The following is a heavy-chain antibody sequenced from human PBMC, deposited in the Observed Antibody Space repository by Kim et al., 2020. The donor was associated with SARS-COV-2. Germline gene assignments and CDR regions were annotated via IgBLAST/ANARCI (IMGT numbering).Heavy chain of an antibody. D-gene: IGHD3-22*01. Sequence: GGSLRLSCAASGFTFSSYAMNWVRQAPGKGLEWVSGISDSGVSTYYADSVKGRFTISRDNSKTTLYLQMDNLRAEDTAVYYCAKGRHSDNYFFDHWGQGTLVTVSS. V-gene: IGHV3-23*01. J-gene: IGHJ4*02. CDR1: GFTFSSYA. CDR3: AKGRHSDNYFFDH. CDR2: ISDSGVST.